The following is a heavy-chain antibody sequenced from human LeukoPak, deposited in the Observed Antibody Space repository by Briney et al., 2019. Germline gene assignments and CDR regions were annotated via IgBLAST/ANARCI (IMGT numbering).Heavy chain of an antibody. CDR2: IIPIFGTA. D-gene: IGHD4-17*01. V-gene: IGHV1-69*05. Sequence: SVKVSCKASGRTFSSYAISWVQQAPGQGLEWMGRIIPIFGTANYAQKFQGRVTITTDESTSTAYMELSSLRSEDTAVYYCARETTVTTGPDYWGQGTLVTVS. J-gene: IGHJ4*02. CDR1: GRTFSSYA. CDR3: ARETTVTTGPDY.